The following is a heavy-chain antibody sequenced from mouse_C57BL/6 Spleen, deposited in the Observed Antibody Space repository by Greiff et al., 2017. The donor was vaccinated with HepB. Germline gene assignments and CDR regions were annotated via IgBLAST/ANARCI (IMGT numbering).Heavy chain of an antibody. CDR3: ARERGKGWYFDV. Sequence: VQLVESGPELVKPGASVKISCKASGYAFSSSWMNWVKQRPGKGLEWIGRIYPGDGDTNYNGKFKGKATLTADKSSSTAYMQLSSLTSEDSAVYFCARERGKGWYFDVWGTGTTVTVSS. CDR2: IYPGDGDT. CDR1: GYAFSSSW. J-gene: IGHJ1*03. V-gene: IGHV1-82*01.